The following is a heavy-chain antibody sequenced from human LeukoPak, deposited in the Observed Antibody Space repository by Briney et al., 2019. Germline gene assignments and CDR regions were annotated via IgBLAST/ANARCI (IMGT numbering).Heavy chain of an antibody. D-gene: IGHD6-6*01. CDR3: GQLS. J-gene: IGHJ4*02. Sequence: PGGSLRLSCAASGLTFEDYAMHWVRQPPGKGLEWVSGSSWNSGTIGYADSVKGRFTISRDNAKNSLYLQMNSLRAEDTAVYYCGQLSWGQGTLVTVSS. V-gene: IGHV3-9*01. CDR2: SSWNSGTI. CDR1: GLTFEDYA.